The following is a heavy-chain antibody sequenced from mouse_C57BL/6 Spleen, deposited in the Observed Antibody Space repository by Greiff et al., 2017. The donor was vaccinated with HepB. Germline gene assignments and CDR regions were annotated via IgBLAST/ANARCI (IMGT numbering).Heavy chain of an antibody. J-gene: IGHJ2*01. CDR3: ARGESYGPYYFDY. Sequence: EVKLVESGGGLVKPGGSLKLSCAASGFTFSSYAMSWVRQTPEKRLEWVATISDGGSYTYYPDNVKGRFTISRDNAKNNLYLQMSHLKSEDTAMYYCARGESYGPYYFDYWGQGTTLTVSS. V-gene: IGHV5-4*03. D-gene: IGHD1-1*01. CDR1: GFTFSSYA. CDR2: ISDGGSYT.